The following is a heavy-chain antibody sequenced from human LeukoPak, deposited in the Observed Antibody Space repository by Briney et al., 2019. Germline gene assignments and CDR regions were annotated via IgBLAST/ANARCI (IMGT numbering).Heavy chain of an antibody. Sequence: SETLSLTCAVYGGSFSGYYWSWIRQPPGKGLEWIGEINHSGSTNYNPSLESRVTISVDTSKNQFSLKLSSVTAADTAVYYCARVSGVVITTNYFDYWGQGTLVTVSS. CDR1: GGSFSGYY. V-gene: IGHV4-34*01. CDR2: INHSGST. CDR3: ARVSGVVITTNYFDY. J-gene: IGHJ4*02. D-gene: IGHD3-22*01.